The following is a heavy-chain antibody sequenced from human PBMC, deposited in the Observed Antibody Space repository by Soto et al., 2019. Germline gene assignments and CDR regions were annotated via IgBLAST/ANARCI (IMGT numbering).Heavy chain of an antibody. CDR3: AAPXFYSGSYYRYYYYGMDV. CDR2: IVVGSGNT. J-gene: IGHJ6*02. V-gene: IGHV1-58*01. CDR1: GFTFTSSA. D-gene: IGHD1-26*01. Sequence: ASVEVSCKASGFTFTSSAVQWVRQARGQRLEWIGWIVVGSGNTNYAQKFQERVTITRDMSTSTAYMELSSLRSGDTAVYYCAAPXFYSGSYYRYYYYGMDVWGQGTTVTVSS.